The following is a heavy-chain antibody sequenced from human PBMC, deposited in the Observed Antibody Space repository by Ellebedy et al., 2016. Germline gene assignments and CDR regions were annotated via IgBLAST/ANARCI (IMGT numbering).Heavy chain of an antibody. D-gene: IGHD6-19*01. CDR3: ARERGGGWYPFDS. CDR2: IYAGGST. J-gene: IGHJ4*02. Sequence: GGSLRLSCVVSGFSVSSNYLSWVRQAPGKGLEWVSVIYAGGSTFYADSVKGRFTISRDNSKNTLYLQMNRLRAEDTATYYCARERGGGWYPFDSWGQGTLVTVSS. V-gene: IGHV3-66*01. CDR1: GFSVSSNY.